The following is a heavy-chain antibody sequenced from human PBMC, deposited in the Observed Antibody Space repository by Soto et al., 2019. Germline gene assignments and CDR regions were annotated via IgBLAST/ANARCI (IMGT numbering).Heavy chain of an antibody. J-gene: IGHJ4*02. CDR3: AREYLYYFDY. CDR2: IYHSGST. D-gene: IGHD2-2*01. V-gene: IGHV4-30-2*01. Sequence: TLSLTCAVSGGSISSGGYSWSWIRQPPGKGLEWIGYIYHSGSTYYNPSLKSRVTISVDRSKNQFSLKLSSVTAADTAVYYCAREYLYYFDYWGQGTLVTSPQ. CDR1: GGSISSGGYS.